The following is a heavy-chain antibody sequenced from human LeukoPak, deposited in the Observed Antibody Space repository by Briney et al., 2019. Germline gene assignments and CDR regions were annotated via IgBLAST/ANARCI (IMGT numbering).Heavy chain of an antibody. Sequence: GGSLRLSCAVSGFTFSRYGMHWVRQTPGKGLEWVASISDGGRATYYGDSVRGRFTISRDDARNSLFLQMNGLRADDTAVYYCTRENYVPDSWGQGTLVTVSS. CDR3: TRENYVPDS. D-gene: IGHD3-10*02. J-gene: IGHJ5*02. V-gene: IGHV3-7*03. CDR2: ISDGGRAT. CDR1: GFTFSRYG.